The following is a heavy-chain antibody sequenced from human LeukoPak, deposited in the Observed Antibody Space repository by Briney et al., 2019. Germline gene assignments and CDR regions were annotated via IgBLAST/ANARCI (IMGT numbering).Heavy chain of an antibody. D-gene: IGHD2-21*01. CDR1: GGSFSGYY. CDR2: INHSGST. V-gene: IGHV4-34*09. CDR3: ARDTGGGDFGYYFDY. J-gene: IGHJ4*02. Sequence: SQTLSLTCAVYGGSFSGYYWSWIRQPPGKGLEWIGEINHSGSTNYNPSLKSRVTISADTSKNQFSLKLTSVTAADTAVYYCARDTGGGDFGYYFDYWGQGTLVTVSS.